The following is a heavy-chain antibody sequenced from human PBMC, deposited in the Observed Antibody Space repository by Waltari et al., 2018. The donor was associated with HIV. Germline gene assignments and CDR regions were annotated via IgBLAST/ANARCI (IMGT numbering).Heavy chain of an antibody. V-gene: IGHV3-7*01. CDR1: GFTFSNFW. J-gene: IGHJ6*02. CDR2: IKQDGSEK. D-gene: IGHD2-2*02. Sequence: EVQLVESGGGLVQPGGSLRHPCAASGFTFSNFWMSWVRQAPGKGLEWLANIKQDGSEKYYVDSVKGRFTISRDNAKNSLYLQMNSLRAEDTAVYYCASPSIRAGMDVWGQGTTVTVSS. CDR3: ASPSIRAGMDV.